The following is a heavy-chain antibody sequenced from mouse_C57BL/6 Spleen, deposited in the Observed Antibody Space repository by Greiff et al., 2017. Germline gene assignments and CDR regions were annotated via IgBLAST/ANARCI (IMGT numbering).Heavy chain of an antibody. J-gene: IGHJ3*01. V-gene: IGHV5-6*02. CDR1: GYTFSSYG. CDR2: ISSGGSYT. Sequence: DVKLVESGGDLVKPGGSLKLSCAASGYTFSSYGMSWVRQTPDKRLEWVATISSGGSYTYYPDSVKGRFTISRDNAKSTLYLQMSSVKSEDTAMYYCARQGFAYWGQGTLVTVSA. CDR3: ARQGFAY.